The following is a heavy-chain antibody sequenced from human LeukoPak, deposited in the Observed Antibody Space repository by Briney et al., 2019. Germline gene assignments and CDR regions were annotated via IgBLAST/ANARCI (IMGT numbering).Heavy chain of an antibody. V-gene: IGHV3-30*18. J-gene: IGHJ4*02. D-gene: IGHD5-12*01. CDR2: ISYDGSNK. CDR1: GFTFSSYG. Sequence: PGRSLRLSCAASGFTFSSYGMHWVRQAPGKGLEWVAVISYDGSNKYYADSVKGRFTISRDNSKNTLYLQMNSLRAEDTAVYYCAKDRATRVATIKALSVFDYWAQGTLVTVSS. CDR3: AKDRATRVATIKALSVFDY.